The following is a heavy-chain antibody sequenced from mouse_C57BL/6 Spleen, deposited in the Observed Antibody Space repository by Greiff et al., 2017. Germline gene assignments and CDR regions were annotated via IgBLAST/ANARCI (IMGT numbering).Heavy chain of an antibody. Sequence: EVKLMESGGGLVKPGGSLKLSCAASGFTFSSYAMSWVRQTPEKRLEWVATISDGGSYTYYPDNVKGRFTISRDNAKNNLYLQMSHLKSEDTAMYYCARDNYDYDGGDYCDYWGQGTTLTVSS. CDR2: ISDGGSYT. J-gene: IGHJ2*01. CDR3: ARDNYDYDGGDYCDY. V-gene: IGHV5-4*01. D-gene: IGHD2-4*01. CDR1: GFTFSSYA.